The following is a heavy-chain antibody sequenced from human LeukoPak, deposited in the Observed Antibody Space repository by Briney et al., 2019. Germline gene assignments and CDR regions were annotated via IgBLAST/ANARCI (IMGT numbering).Heavy chain of an antibody. CDR3: ARYVAQVGFFES. J-gene: IGHJ4*02. D-gene: IGHD1-26*01. CDR1: GDSISSGNYY. V-gene: IGHV4-61*02. CDR2: FFTSGST. Sequence: SETLSLTCTVSGDSISSGNYYWGWIRQPAGQGLEWIGRFFTSGSTNYNPSFKSRVTISADTSKNQFSLRLNSVTATDWPVYYCARYVAQVGFFESWGQGTLVTVSS.